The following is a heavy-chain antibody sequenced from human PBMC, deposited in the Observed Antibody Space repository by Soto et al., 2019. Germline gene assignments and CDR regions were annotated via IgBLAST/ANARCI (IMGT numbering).Heavy chain of an antibody. CDR2: IYYSGST. Sequence: QVQLQESGPGLVNPSETLSLTCTVSGGSISSYYWSWIRQPPGKGLDWIGYIYYSGSTNYNPSLKSLVTISVDTSKNPFALKLSSVTAAGTAVYYCARATVTTIVWFDPWGQGTLVTVSS. V-gene: IGHV4-59*01. CDR3: ARATVTTIVWFDP. CDR1: GGSISSYY. J-gene: IGHJ5*02. D-gene: IGHD4-17*01.